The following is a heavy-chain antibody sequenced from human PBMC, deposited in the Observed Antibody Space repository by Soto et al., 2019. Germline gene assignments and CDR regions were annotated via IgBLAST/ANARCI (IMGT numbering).Heavy chain of an antibody. CDR1: GFTFSSYA. CDR2: ISYDGSNK. J-gene: IGHJ6*02. D-gene: IGHD3-10*01. V-gene: IGHV3-30-3*01. CDR3: AREGMVRGVIITHYYYGMDV. Sequence: GGSLRLSCAASGFTFSSYAMHWVRQAPGKGLEWVAVISYDGSNKYYADSVKGRFTISRDNSKNTLYLQMNSLRAEDTAVYYCAREGMVRGVIITHYYYGMDVWGQGTTVTVSS.